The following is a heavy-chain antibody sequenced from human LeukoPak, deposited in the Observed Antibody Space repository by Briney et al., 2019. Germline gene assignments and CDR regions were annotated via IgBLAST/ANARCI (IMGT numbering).Heavy chain of an antibody. V-gene: IGHV3-23*01. D-gene: IGHD3-22*01. Sequence: GGTLRLSCVASGFTFSTYGMSWVRQAPGKGLEWVSAISGSGGSTYYADSVKGRFTISRDNSKNTLYLQMSSLRAEDTAVYYCAKENWVYNWKYDSSGSGINYWGQGTLVTVSS. J-gene: IGHJ4*02. CDR2: ISGSGGST. CDR1: GFTFSTYG. CDR3: AKENWVYNWKYDSSGSGINY.